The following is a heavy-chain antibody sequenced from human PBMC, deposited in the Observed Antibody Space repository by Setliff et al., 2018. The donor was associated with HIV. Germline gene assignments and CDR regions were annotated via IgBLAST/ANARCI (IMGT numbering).Heavy chain of an antibody. CDR3: ASLAG. V-gene: IGHV3-30*02. CDR2: LRFDGSNK. Sequence: TGGSLRLSCEASGFSFTTYWMSWVRQTPGKGLEWVAFLRFDGSNKSYGDSVKGRFTISRDNSKNTLYVQMNSLRVDDTALYYCASLAGWGQGTLVTVSS. CDR1: GFSFTTYW. J-gene: IGHJ4*02.